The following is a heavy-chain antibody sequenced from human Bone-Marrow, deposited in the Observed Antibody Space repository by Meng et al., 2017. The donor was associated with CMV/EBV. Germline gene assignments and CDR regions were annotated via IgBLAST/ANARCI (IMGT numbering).Heavy chain of an antibody. J-gene: IGHJ6*02. V-gene: IGHV4-59*01. Sequence: PETLSLTCTVSGGSISSYYWSWIRQPPGKGLEWIGYIYYSGSTNYNPSLNSRVTISVDTSKYQFFLKLSSVTAADTAVYYCARVPLVLRFYYGMDVWGQGTTVTVSS. D-gene: IGHD3-3*01. CDR2: IYYSGST. CDR1: GGSISSYY. CDR3: ARVPLVLRFYYGMDV.